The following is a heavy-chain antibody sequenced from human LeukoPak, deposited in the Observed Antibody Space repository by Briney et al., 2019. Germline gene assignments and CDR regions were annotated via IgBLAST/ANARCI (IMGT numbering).Heavy chain of an antibody. CDR2: ISGSGGST. CDR3: AKDRLAVIVYYFDY. V-gene: IGHV3-23*01. D-gene: IGHD1-26*01. CDR1: GFTFSSYS. J-gene: IGHJ4*02. Sequence: GGSLRLSCAASGFTFSSYSMNWVRQAPGKGLEWVSAISGSGGSTYYADSVKGRFTISRDNSKDTLYLQMNSLRAEDTAVYYCAKDRLAVIVYYFDYWGQGTLVTVSS.